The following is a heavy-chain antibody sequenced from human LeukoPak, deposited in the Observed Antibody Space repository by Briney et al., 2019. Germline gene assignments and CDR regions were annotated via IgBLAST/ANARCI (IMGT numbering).Heavy chain of an antibody. CDR2: ISYDGSNK. CDR3: ARSLRTDFDY. V-gene: IGHV3-30-3*01. Sequence: PGRSLRLSCAASGFTFSSHAMHWVRQAPGKGLEWVAVISYDGSNKYYADSVKGRFTISRDNSKNTLYLQMNSLRAEDTAVYYCARSLRTDFDYWGQGTLVTVSS. J-gene: IGHJ4*02. CDR1: GFTFSSHA.